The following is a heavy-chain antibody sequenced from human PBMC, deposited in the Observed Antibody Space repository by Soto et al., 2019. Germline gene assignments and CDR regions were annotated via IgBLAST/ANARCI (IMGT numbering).Heavy chain of an antibody. CDR3: AKDMGPSPRPPDSLDI. CDR2: ITHDGNKE. V-gene: IGHV3-30*18. Sequence: QMQLAESGGNVVQPGRSLRLSCVASGFTFRSFGMHWVRQAPGKGLEWGATITHDGNKEYYADSVKGRFTVSRDNSRDTVYLEMNSVRADDTAVYYCAKDMGPSPRPPDSLDIWGQGTVVTVSS. D-gene: IGHD3-10*01. CDR1: GFTFRSFG. J-gene: IGHJ3*02.